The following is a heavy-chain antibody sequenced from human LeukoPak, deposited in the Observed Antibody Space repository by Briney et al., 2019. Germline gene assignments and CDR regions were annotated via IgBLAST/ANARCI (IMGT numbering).Heavy chain of an antibody. CDR3: ARDNYYDSSGYYGP. V-gene: IGHV1-18*01. D-gene: IGHD3-22*01. CDR2: ISAYNGNT. J-gene: IGHJ5*02. Sequence: ASVKVSCKASGYTFTSYGISWVRQAPGQGLEWMGWISAYNGNTNYAQKLQGRVTMTTDTSTSTAFMELRSLRSDDTAVYYCARDNYYDSSGYYGPWGQGTLVTVSS. CDR1: GYTFTSYG.